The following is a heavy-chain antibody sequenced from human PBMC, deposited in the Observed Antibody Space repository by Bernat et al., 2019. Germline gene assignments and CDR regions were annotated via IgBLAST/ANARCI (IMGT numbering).Heavy chain of an antibody. CDR2: IRSKANSYAT. Sequence: EVQLVEFGGGLVQPGGSLKLSCAASWFTFSGSAMHWVRQASGKGLEWVGLIRSKANSYATAYAASVKGGSTISRDESTNTAYLRINSLKTEGAAVYYCNRHEAKRDYWGQGTLVTVSS. CDR1: WFTFSGSA. CDR3: NRHEAKRDY. J-gene: IGHJ4*02. V-gene: IGHV3-73*02.